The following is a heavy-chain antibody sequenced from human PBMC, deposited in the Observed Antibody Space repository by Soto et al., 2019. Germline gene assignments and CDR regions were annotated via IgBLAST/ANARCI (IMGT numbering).Heavy chain of an antibody. J-gene: IGHJ6*02. D-gene: IGHD6-19*01. CDR2: ISPIFGTA. CDR1: GGTFSSYA. Sequence: QVQLGQSGAEVKKPASSVKVSCKASGGTFSSYAISWVRQAPGQGLDWMGGISPIFGTANYAQEFQGRVTITADESTSTAYMELSSLRSEDTAVYYCAGGWYGVAGYYGMDVRGQGTTVTVSS. V-gene: IGHV1-69*01. CDR3: AGGWYGVAGYYGMDV.